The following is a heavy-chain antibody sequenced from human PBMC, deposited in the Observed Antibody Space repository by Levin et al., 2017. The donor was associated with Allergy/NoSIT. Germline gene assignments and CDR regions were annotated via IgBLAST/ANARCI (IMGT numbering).Heavy chain of an antibody. CDR1: GFTFNIYT. CDR3: ARGPEI. Sequence: GGSLRLSCSASGFTFNIYTMNWVRQAPGKGLEWISFVSTNSAYIFYADSVRGRFTISRDNAKGSLYLQMDSLRADDTAIYYCARGPEIWGQGTPVTVPS. V-gene: IGHV3-21*01. CDR2: VSTNSAYI. J-gene: IGHJ4*02. D-gene: IGHD5-24*01.